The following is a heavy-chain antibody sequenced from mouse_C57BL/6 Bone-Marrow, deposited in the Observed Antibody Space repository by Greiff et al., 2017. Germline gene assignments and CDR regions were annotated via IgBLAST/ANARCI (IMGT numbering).Heavy chain of an antibody. Sequence: QVQLKQPGTELVKPGASVKLSCKASGYTYTSYWMHWVKQRPGQGLEWIGNINPSNGGTNYNEKFKSKATLTVDKSSSTAYMQLSSLTSEDSAVYYCARGGYSEYFDVWGTGTTVTVSS. V-gene: IGHV1-53*01. CDR2: INPSNGGT. CDR3: ARGGYSEYFDV. J-gene: IGHJ1*03. D-gene: IGHD2-3*01. CDR1: GYTYTSYW.